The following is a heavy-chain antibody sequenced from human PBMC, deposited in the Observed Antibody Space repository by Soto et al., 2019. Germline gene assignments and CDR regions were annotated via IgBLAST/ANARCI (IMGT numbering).Heavy chain of an antibody. CDR3: ARGRRSGFGLRFYYFDY. CDR1: GFTFSSYW. V-gene: IGHV3-74*01. J-gene: IGHJ4*02. Sequence: GGSLRLSCAASGFTFSSYWMHWVRQAPGKGLVWVSRINSDGSSTSYADSVKGRFTISRDNAKNTLYLQMNSLRAADTAVYYCARGRRSGFGLRFYYFDYWGQGTLVTVSS. CDR2: INSDGSST. D-gene: IGHD5-12*01.